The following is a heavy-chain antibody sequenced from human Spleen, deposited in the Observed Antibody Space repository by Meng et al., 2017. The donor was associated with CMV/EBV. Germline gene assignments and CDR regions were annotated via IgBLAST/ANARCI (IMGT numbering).Heavy chain of an antibody. CDR1: GFTFSTSW. Sequence: GESLKISCAASGFTFSTSWMSWVRQAPGKGLEWVANIREDGSSKYYADPVKGRFTISRDNAKNSLFLQMSSLRVEDTALYYCTRDIYYSCGSGCYYFDVWGQGTLVTVSS. J-gene: IGHJ4*02. CDR2: IREDGSSK. D-gene: IGHD3-22*01. CDR3: TRDIYYSCGSGCYYFDV. V-gene: IGHV3-7*01.